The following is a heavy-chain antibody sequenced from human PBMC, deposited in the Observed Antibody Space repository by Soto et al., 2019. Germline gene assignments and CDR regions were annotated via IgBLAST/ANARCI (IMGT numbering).Heavy chain of an antibody. CDR1: VFTFSSYA. D-gene: IGHD6-6*01. J-gene: IGHJ6*02. CDR3: SIAARPSVQYYYYGMDV. CDR2: ISGSGGST. Sequence: PWGSLRLSCAPSVFTFSSYAMRWVRQAQGKGLEWVSAISGSGGSTYYADSVKGRFTISRDNSKNTLYLQMNSLRAEDTAVYYCSIAARPSVQYYYYGMDVWGQGTTVTVSS. V-gene: IGHV3-23*01.